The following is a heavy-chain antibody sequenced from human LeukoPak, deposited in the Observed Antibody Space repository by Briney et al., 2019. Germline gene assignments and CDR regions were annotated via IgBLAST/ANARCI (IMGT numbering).Heavy chain of an antibody. CDR1: GYSFTSYW. Sequence: NHGESLKISCKGSGYSFTSYWISWVRQLPGKGLEWMGRIDPSASYTNYSPSFQGHVTISADKSISTAYLQWSSLKASDTAMYYCARQDDSSGYHYTAFDIWGQGTMVTVSS. CDR3: ARQDDSSGYHYTAFDI. J-gene: IGHJ3*02. D-gene: IGHD3-22*01. CDR2: IDPSASYT. V-gene: IGHV5-10-1*01.